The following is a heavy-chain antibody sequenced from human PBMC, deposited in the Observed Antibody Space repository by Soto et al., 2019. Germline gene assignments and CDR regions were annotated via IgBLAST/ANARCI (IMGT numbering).Heavy chain of an antibody. CDR1: GFTFDDYA. V-gene: IGHV3-9*01. Sequence: GGSLRLSCAASGFTFDDYAMHWVRQAPGKGLEWVSGISWNSGSIGYADSVKGRFTISRDNAKNSLYLQMNSLRAEDTALYYCLVGAGRRRFAAPRSDYWGQGTLVTVSS. CDR3: LVGAGRRRFAAPRSDY. D-gene: IGHD2-15*01. CDR2: ISWNSGSI. J-gene: IGHJ4*02.